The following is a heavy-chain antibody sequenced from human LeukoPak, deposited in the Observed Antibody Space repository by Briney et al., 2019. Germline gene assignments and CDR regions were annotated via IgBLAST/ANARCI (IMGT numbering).Heavy chain of an antibody. CDR1: GFTFSSYW. CDR2: IKQDGSEK. J-gene: IGHJ5*02. CDR3: AREMATIWHWFDP. V-gene: IGHV3-7*01. D-gene: IGHD5-24*01. Sequence: GGSLRLSCAASGFTFSSYWMSWVRQAPGKGLEWVANIKQDGSEKYYVDSVKSRFTISRDNAKNSLYLQMNSLRAEDTAVYYCAREMATIWHWFDPWGQGTLVTVSS.